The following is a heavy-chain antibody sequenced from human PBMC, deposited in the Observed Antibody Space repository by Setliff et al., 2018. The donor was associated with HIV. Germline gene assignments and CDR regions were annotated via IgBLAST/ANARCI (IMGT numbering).Heavy chain of an antibody. CDR3: ARGGTHYDFWSGYRLGYFDL. CDR2: INTNTGNP. V-gene: IGHV7-4-1*02. J-gene: IGHJ2*01. CDR1: GYSFADYA. D-gene: IGHD3-3*01. Sequence: ASVKVSCKASGYSFADYAMKWVRQAPRQGLEWMGYINTNTGNPTYAQGFTGRFVFSFDTSVTTAYLQITGLRTEDTAVYFCARGGTHYDFWSGYRLGYFDLWGRGTLVTVSS.